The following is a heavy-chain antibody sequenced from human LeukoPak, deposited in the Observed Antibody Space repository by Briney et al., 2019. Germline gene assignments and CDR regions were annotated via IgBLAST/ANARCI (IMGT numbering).Heavy chain of an antibody. J-gene: IGHJ6*03. CDR3: ARAGSSSWPPLYYYYYMDV. CDR1: GGTFSSYA. Sequence: GASVKVSCKASGGTFSSYAISWVRQAPGQGLEWMGRIIPIFGTANYAQKFQGRVTITTDESTSTAYMELSSLRSEDTAVYYCARAGSSSWPPLYYYYYMDVWGKGTTVTVSS. V-gene: IGHV1-69*05. D-gene: IGHD6-13*01. CDR2: IIPIFGTA.